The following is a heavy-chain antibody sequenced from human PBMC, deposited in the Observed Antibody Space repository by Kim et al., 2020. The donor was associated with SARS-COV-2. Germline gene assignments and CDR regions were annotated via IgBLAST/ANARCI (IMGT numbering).Heavy chain of an antibody. V-gene: IGHV3-74*01. CDR2: INSDGSST. D-gene: IGHD2-15*01. CDR1: GFTFSSYW. Sequence: GGSLRLSCAASGFTFSSYWMHWVRQGPGKGLLWVSRINSDGSSTSYADAVKGRFTISGDNAKNTLYLQMNSLRAEDTAVYYCARGPQGSSGGPAASYYYYFGMDVWGQGTTVTVSS. J-gene: IGHJ6*02. CDR3: ARGPQGSSGGPAASYYYYFGMDV.